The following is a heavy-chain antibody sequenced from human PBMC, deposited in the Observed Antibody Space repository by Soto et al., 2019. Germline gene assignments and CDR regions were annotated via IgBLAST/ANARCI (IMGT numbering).Heavy chain of an antibody. CDR2: ISGSGGST. V-gene: IGHV3-23*01. Sequence: PGGSLILSCAASGFTFRSYAMSWVRQAPGKGLEWVSAISGSGGSTYYADSVKGRFTISRDNSKNTLYLQMNSLRAEDTAVYYCAKELQNRYYYYGMDVWGQGTTVTVSS. CDR3: AKELQNRYYYYGMDV. CDR1: GFTFRSYA. J-gene: IGHJ6*02.